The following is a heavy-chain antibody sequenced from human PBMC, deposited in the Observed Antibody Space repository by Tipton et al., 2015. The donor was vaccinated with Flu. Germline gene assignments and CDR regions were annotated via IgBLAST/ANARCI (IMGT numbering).Heavy chain of an antibody. CDR3: ARVVGQGKDYFDY. J-gene: IGHJ4*02. Sequence: TLSLTCTVSGDSISSYYWSWIRQPPGKGLEWIGYISSSAITNYSPSLRSRVTISVDRSENQLSLTLNSVTAADTAMYYCARVVGQGKDYFDYWGQGTLVTVSS. D-gene: IGHD2-15*01. CDR1: GDSISSYY. V-gene: IGHV4-4*09. CDR2: ISSSAIT.